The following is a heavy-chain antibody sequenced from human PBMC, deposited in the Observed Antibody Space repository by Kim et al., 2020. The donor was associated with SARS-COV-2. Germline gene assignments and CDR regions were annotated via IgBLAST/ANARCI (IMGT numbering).Heavy chain of an antibody. Sequence: YDTPSLKSRVTISVDPAKNQFSLKLSSVTAADTAVYYCARRPGGGGEFDYWGQGTLVTVSS. CDR3: ARRPGGGGEFDY. V-gene: IGHV4-39*01. J-gene: IGHJ4*02. D-gene: IGHD2-21*01.